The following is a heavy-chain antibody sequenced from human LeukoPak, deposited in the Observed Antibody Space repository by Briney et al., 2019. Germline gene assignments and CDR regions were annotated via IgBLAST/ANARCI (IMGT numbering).Heavy chain of an antibody. J-gene: IGHJ5*02. Sequence: LETLSLTCTVSGGAINSYYWSWIRQPPGKGLEWIGYIYNYGSTNYNPSLKSRVTISVDTSKNQFSLKLSSVTAADTAVYYCARDASQDFWSGSAFDPWGQGTLVTVSS. V-gene: IGHV4-59*01. CDR2: IYNYGST. CDR3: ARDASQDFWSGSAFDP. D-gene: IGHD3-3*01. CDR1: GGAINSYY.